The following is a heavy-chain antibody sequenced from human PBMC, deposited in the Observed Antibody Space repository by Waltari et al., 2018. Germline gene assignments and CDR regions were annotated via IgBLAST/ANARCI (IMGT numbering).Heavy chain of an antibody. V-gene: IGHV4-39*01. CDR3: ARTGEQWLGWFDP. J-gene: IGHJ5*02. CDR1: GGSISSSSYY. CDR2: IYYSGST. Sequence: QLQLQESGPGLVKPSETLSLTCTVSGGSISSSSYYWGWIRQPPGQGLEWIGRIYYSGSTYYNPSLKSRVTISVDTSKNQFSLKLSSVTAADTAVYYCARTGEQWLGWFDPWGQGTLVTVSS. D-gene: IGHD6-19*01.